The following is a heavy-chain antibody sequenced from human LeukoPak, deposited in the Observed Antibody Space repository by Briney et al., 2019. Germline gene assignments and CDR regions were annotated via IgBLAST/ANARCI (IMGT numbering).Heavy chain of an antibody. V-gene: IGHV3-33*01. CDR1: GFTFSSYG. CDR2: IWYDGSDK. J-gene: IGHJ6*03. CDR3: ARGSSAPYYYMDV. Sequence: PGRSLGLSCAASGFTFSSYGMHWVRQAPGKGLEWVAVIWYDGSDKYYADSVKGRFTISRDNSKNTLYLQMNSLRAEDTAVYYCARGSSAPYYYMDVWGKGTTVTVSS.